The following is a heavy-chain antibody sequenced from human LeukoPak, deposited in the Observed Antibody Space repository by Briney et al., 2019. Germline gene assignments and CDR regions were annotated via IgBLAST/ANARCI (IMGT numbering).Heavy chain of an antibody. CDR3: ARVGSPLSYCSSTSCYGQSWFDP. J-gene: IGHJ5*02. V-gene: IGHV3-53*01. CDR1: GFTVSSNY. D-gene: IGHD2-2*01. Sequence: GGSLRLSCAASGFTVSSNYMSWVRQAPGKGLEWVSVIYSGGSTYYADSVKGRFTTSRDNPKNTLYLQMNSLRAEDTAVYYCARVGSPLSYCSSTSCYGQSWFDPWGQGTLVTVSS. CDR2: IYSGGST.